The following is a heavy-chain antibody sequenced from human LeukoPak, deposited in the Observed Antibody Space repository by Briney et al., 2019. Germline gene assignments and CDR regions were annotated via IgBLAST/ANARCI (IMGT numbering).Heavy chain of an antibody. V-gene: IGHV3-23*01. D-gene: IGHD3-9*01. CDR1: GFTFSSYA. CDR3: AKDLAILTGYYKGFDY. CDR2: ISDVGGST. Sequence: PGGSLRLSCAASGFTFSSYAMSWVRQAPGKGLEWVSTISDVGGSTYHADSVKGRFTISRDKSKNTLYLQMNSLRAEDTAVYYCAKDLAILTGYYKGFDYWGQGTLVTVSS. J-gene: IGHJ4*02.